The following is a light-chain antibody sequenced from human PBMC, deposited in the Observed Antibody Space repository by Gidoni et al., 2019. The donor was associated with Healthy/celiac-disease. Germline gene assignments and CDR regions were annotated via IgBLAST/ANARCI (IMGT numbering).Light chain of an antibody. CDR2: AAS. Sequence: DSQMTQSPSSLSASVGDRVSIPCRASQGISNNLAWYQQNPWKVPKLMIYAASTLQSGVQSRFSGTGSGTDFTLTIISLQPEDVATYYCQTYNSAAPAFGGXTKLEIK. V-gene: IGKV1-27*01. CDR1: QGISNN. CDR3: QTYNSAAPA. J-gene: IGKJ4*01.